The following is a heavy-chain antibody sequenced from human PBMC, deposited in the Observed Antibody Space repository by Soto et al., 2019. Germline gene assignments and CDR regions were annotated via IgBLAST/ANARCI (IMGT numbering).Heavy chain of an antibody. J-gene: IGHJ5*02. D-gene: IGHD4-4*01. CDR1: GFTFSSYA. CDR3: AKGLIYSNCRGNWFDP. CDR2: LSGSGGST. Sequence: EVQLLESGGGLVQPGGSLRLSCAASGFTFSSYAMSWVRQAPGKGLEWVSALSGSGGSTYYADSVKGRFTISRHNSNNTLYLQMNSLRAEDTAVYYCAKGLIYSNCRGNWFDPWGQGTLVTVSS. V-gene: IGHV3-23*01.